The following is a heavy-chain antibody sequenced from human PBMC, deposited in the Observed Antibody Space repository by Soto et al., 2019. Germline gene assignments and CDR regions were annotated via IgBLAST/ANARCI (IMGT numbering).Heavy chain of an antibody. Sequence: GGSLRLSCAASGFTFSSYAMSWVRQAPGKGLEWVSAISGSGGSTYYADSVKGRFTISRDNSKNTLYLQMNSLRAEDTAVYYCAKVRDGRGPKYYYYGMDVWGQGTTVTVSS. V-gene: IGHV3-23*01. CDR2: ISGSGGST. J-gene: IGHJ6*02. CDR3: AKVRDGRGPKYYYYGMDV. CDR1: GFTFSSYA.